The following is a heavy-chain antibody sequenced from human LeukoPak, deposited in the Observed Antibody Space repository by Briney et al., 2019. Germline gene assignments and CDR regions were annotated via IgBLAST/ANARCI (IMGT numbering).Heavy chain of an antibody. V-gene: IGHV4-38-2*01. J-gene: IGHJ6*03. CDR2: IYHSGST. CDR3: ARIVLLWFGESYYMDV. CDR1: GYSISSGYY. D-gene: IGHD3-10*01. Sequence: SETLSLTCAVSGYSISSGYYWGWIRQPPGKGLEWIGSIYHSGSTYYNPPLKSRVTISVDTSKNQFSLKLSSVTAADTAVYYCARIVLLWFGESYYMDVWGKGTTVTVSS.